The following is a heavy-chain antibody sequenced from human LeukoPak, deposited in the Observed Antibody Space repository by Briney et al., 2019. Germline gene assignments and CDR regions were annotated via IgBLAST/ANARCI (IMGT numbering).Heavy chain of an antibody. CDR2: ISNSGGNI. Sequence: GGSMRLSCVASGFTFNNYAMSWVRQAPGRGLEGLSSISNSGGNIDYRNSVKGRFTISRDNSKNTLYLQMNSLRAEDTAVYYCARDRFEYQLGRTFDYWGQGTLVTVSS. D-gene: IGHD2-2*01. CDR1: GFTFNNYA. J-gene: IGHJ4*02. V-gene: IGHV3-23*01. CDR3: ARDRFEYQLGRTFDY.